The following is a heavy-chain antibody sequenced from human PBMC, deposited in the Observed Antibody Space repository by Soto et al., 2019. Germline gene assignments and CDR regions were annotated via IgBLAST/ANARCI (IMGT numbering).Heavy chain of an antibody. V-gene: IGHV1-18*01. CDR1: GYGFTTYG. Sequence: QVHLVQSGAEVKKPGASVKVSCKGSGYGFTTYGITWVRQAPGQGLEWMAWISAHSGNTDYAQNLQGRVTVTRDTSTSTAYMELRSLRSDDTAVYYCARGRYGDYWGQGALVTVSS. CDR3: ARGRYGDY. J-gene: IGHJ4*02. D-gene: IGHD1-1*01. CDR2: ISAHSGNT.